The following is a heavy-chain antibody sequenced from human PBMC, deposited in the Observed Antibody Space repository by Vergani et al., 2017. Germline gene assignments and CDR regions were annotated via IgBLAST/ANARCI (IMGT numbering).Heavy chain of an antibody. CDR1: GFTFDDYA. D-gene: IGHD6-13*01. CDR2: ISWNSGSI. J-gene: IGHJ4*02. CDR3: AKDTSSSWYYFDY. Sequence: EVQLVESGGGLVQPGRSPRLSCAASGFTFDDYAMHWVRQAPGKGLEWVSGISWNSGSIGYADSVKGRFTISRDNAKNSLYLQMNSLRAEDTALYYCAKDTSSSWYYFDYWGQGTLVTVSS. V-gene: IGHV3-9*01.